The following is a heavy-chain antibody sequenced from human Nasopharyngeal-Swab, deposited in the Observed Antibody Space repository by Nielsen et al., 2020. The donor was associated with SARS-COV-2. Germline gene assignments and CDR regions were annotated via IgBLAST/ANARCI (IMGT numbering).Heavy chain of an antibody. CDR1: GFTFSSYA. Sequence: GESLKISCAAPGFTFSSYAMSWVRQAPRKGLEWVSGISGSGDNTDYADSVKGRFTISRDNSKNTLYLQVNSLRAEDTAVYYCAKSHLGTATSVTSWYFDYWGQGTLVTVSS. V-gene: IGHV3-23*01. D-gene: IGHD4-17*01. CDR3: AKSHLGTATSVTSWYFDY. J-gene: IGHJ4*02. CDR2: ISGSGDNT.